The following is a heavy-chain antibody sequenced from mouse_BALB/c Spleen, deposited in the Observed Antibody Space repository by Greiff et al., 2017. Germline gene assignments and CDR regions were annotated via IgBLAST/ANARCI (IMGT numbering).Heavy chain of an antibody. Sequence: EVKLVESGGGLVQPGGSLRLSCATSGFTFTDYYMSWVRQPPGKALEWLGFIRNKANGYTTEYSASVKGRFTISRDNSQSILYLQMNTLRAEDSATYYCARVVYYADYWGQGTTLTVSS. V-gene: IGHV7-3*02. CDR2: IRNKANGYTT. D-gene: IGHD1-1*02. CDR3: ARVVYYADY. CDR1: GFTFTDYY. J-gene: IGHJ2*01.